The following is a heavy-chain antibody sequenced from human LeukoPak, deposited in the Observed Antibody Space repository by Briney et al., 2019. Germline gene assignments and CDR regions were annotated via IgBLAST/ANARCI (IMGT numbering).Heavy chain of an antibody. V-gene: IGHV4-39*01. CDR3: AILSVVVVDY. CDR1: GGSISSSSYY. D-gene: IGHD2-2*01. Sequence: TSETLSLTCTVSGGSISSSSYYWGWIRQPPGKGLEWIGSIYYSGSTYYNPSLKSRVTISVDTSKNQFSLKLSSVTAADTAVYYCAILSVVVVDYWGQGTLVTVSS. J-gene: IGHJ4*02. CDR2: IYYSGST.